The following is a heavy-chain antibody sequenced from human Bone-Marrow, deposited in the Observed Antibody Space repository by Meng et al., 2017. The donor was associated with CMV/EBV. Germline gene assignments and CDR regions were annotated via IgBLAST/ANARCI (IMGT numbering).Heavy chain of an antibody. J-gene: IGHJ3*02. D-gene: IGHD3-22*01. CDR2: IYSGGST. CDR1: GCTVSSNY. Sequence: ESLKISCAASGCTVSSNYMSWIRQAPGKGLEWVSVIYSGGSTYHADSVKGRFTISRDNSKNTLYLQMNSLRAEDTAVYYCAKDLYYYDSSGYYENAFDIWGQGTMVTVSS. CDR3: AKDLYYYDSSGYYENAFDI. V-gene: IGHV3-53*01.